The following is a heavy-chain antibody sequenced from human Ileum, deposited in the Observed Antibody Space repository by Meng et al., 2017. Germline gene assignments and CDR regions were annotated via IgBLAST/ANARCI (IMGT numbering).Heavy chain of an antibody. V-gene: IGHV4-4*02. Sequence: QMQLQESGPGRVKPSGTLSLTCVSSGASFSSGNWWGWGRQPPGKGLEWIGEIFHTGNTNYNPSLQSRVSLSIDKSKNQFSLKVISVTAADTAVYYCVNYCSGGKCSPNEKTQHWGQGTLVTVSS. CDR3: VNYCSGGKCSPNEKTQH. D-gene: IGHD2-15*01. J-gene: IGHJ1*01. CDR2: IFHTGNT. CDR1: GASFSSGNW.